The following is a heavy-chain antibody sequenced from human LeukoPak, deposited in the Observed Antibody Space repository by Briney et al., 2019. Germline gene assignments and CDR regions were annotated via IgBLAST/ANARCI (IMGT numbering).Heavy chain of an antibody. D-gene: IGHD4-17*01. V-gene: IGHV3-23*01. CDR3: ARPHDYGDYYAFDI. CDR1: GFTFSSYA. J-gene: IGHJ3*02. Sequence: EGSLRLSCAASGFTFSSYAMSWVRQAPGKGLEWVSAISGSGGSTYYADSVKGRFTISRDNSKNTLYLQMNSLRAEDTAVYYCARPHDYGDYYAFDIWGQGTMVTVSS. CDR2: ISGSGGST.